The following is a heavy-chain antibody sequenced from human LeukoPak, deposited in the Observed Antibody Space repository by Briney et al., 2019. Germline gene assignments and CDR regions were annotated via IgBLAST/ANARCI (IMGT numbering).Heavy chain of an antibody. J-gene: IGHJ4*02. CDR1: GFIFSSYG. CDR3: AKAAKHDY. Sequence: GGTLRLSCAASGFIFSSYGMTWVRQAPGKGLEWVSAISGSGSGGSTYYADSVKGRFTISRDNSKNTLYLQMNSLRAEDTAVYYCAKAAKHDYWGQGTLVTVSS. V-gene: IGHV3-23*01. CDR2: ISGSGSGGST.